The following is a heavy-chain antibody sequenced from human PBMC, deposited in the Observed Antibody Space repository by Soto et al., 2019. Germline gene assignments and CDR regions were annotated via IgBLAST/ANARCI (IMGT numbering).Heavy chain of an antibody. CDR1: WDIFSINIAS. J-gene: IGHJ5*02. V-gene: IGHV6-1*01. CDR3: AREESIEEVDGKANCLDP. Sequence: PSQTLXLTCAISWDIFSINIASCNFIRQSPSRGLEWLGRTYYRSKWYNDYAVSVKRRITINPDTSKKKFSLQLNSVTPEDTAVYYCAREESIEEVDGKANCLDPWGQGTLVTVSS. CDR2: TYYRSKWYN. D-gene: IGHD6-6*01.